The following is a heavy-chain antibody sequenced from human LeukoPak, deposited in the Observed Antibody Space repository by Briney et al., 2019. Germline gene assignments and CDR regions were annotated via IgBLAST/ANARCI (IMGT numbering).Heavy chain of an antibody. CDR2: IYYSGST. J-gene: IGHJ4*02. D-gene: IGHD3-10*01. CDR1: GGSISIGDYY. Sequence: SETLSLTCTVSGGSISIGDYYGSSIRQPPGKGLEWIGYIYYSGSTYYNPSLKSRVTISVDTSKNQFSLKLSSVTAGDTAVYYCARGPGSGSYYKVGFDYRGQGTLVTVSS. V-gene: IGHV4-30-4*08. CDR3: ARGPGSGSYYKVGFDY.